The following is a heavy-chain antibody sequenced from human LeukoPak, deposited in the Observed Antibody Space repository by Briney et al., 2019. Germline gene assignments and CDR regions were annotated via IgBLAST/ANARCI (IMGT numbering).Heavy chain of an antibody. CDR2: ISGSGGST. D-gene: IGHD5-12*01. J-gene: IGHJ4*02. Sequence: GALRLSCAASGFTFSSYAMSWVRQAPGKGLEWVSAISGSGGSTYYADSVKGRFTISRDNSKNTLYLQMNSLRAEDTAVYYCAKDRGGFWGYDYVFDYWGQGTLVTVSS. CDR1: GFTFSSYA. CDR3: AKDRGGFWGYDYVFDY. V-gene: IGHV3-23*01.